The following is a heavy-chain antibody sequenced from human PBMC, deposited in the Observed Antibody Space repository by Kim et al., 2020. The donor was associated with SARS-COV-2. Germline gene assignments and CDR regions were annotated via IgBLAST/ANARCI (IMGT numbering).Heavy chain of an antibody. V-gene: IGHV4-31*03. D-gene: IGHD3-10*01. Sequence: SETLSLTCTVSGGSISSGGYYWSWIRQHPGKGLEWIGYIYYSGSTYYNPSLKSRVTISVDTSKNQFSLKLSSVTAADTAVYYCARGGTYGSGSYYRGLGYWGQGTLVTVSS. CDR1: GGSISSGGYY. J-gene: IGHJ4*02. CDR3: ARGGTYGSGSYYRGLGY. CDR2: IYYSGST.